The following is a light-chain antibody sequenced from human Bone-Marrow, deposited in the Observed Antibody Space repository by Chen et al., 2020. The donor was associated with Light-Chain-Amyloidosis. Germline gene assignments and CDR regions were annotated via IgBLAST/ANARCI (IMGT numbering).Light chain of an antibody. Sequence: DIQMTQSPSPLSASVGDPVTLTCRASPSVGTWLAWYQQKPGRAPKLLIFKASNLEGGVTSRFSGSGYGTDCTLAVTSLQSDDVATYRCKQYASYSRTFGPGTKVEV. CDR3: KQYASYSRT. V-gene: IGKV1-5*03. CDR1: PSVGTW. CDR2: KAS. J-gene: IGKJ1*01.